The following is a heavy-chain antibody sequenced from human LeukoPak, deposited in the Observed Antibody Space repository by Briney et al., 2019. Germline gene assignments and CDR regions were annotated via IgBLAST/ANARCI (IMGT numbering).Heavy chain of an antibody. CDR3: ARVGGGQQLVASPLYYFDY. V-gene: IGHV4-4*02. Sequence: SGTLSLTCAVSGGSISSSNWWSWVRQPPGKGLEWIGEIYHSGSTNYNPSLKSRVTISVDKSKNQFSLKLSSVTAADTAVYYCARVGGGQQLVASPLYYFDYWGQGTLVTVSS. D-gene: IGHD6-13*01. J-gene: IGHJ4*02. CDR2: IYHSGST. CDR1: GGSISSSNW.